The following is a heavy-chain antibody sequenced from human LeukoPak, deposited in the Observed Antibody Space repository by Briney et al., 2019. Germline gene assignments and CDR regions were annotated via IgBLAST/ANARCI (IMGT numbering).Heavy chain of an antibody. D-gene: IGHD2-2*01. CDR1: GGSISSGDYY. CDR2: IYYSGST. Sequence: SETLSLTCTVSGGSISSGDYYWSWIRQPPGKGLEWIGYIYYSGSTYYNPSLKSRVTISVDTSKNQFSLKLSSVTAADTAVYYCARVCSTSCYSGNAYYFDYWGQRTLVTVSS. V-gene: IGHV4-30-4*08. J-gene: IGHJ4*02. CDR3: ARVCSTSCYSGNAYYFDY.